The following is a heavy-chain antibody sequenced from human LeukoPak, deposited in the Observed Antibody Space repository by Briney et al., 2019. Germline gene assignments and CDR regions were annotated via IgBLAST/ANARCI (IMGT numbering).Heavy chain of an antibody. D-gene: IGHD3-3*01. CDR1: GSTFDDYA. J-gene: IGHJ4*02. V-gene: IGHV3-9*01. CDR2: ISWNSGSI. Sequence: GGSLRLSCAASGSTFDDYAMHWVRQAPGKGLEWVSGISWNSGSIGYADSVKGRFTISRDNAKNSLYLQMNSLRAEDTALYYCAKVLDTAGHFDYWGQGTLVTVSS. CDR3: AKVLDTAGHFDY.